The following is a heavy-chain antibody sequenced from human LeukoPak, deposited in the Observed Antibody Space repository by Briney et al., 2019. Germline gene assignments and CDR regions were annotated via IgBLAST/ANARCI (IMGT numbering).Heavy chain of an antibody. CDR3: ARDQRRNSSSSPHYYYYMDV. J-gene: IGHJ6*03. V-gene: IGHV3-30-3*01. CDR1: GFTFSSYA. CDR2: ISYDGSNK. D-gene: IGHD6-6*01. Sequence: GGSLRLSCAASGFTFSSYAMHWVRQAPGKGLEWVAVISYDGSNKYYADSVKGRFTISRDNSKDTLYLQMNSLRAEDTAVYYCARDQRRNSSSSPHYYYYMDVWGKGTTVTVSS.